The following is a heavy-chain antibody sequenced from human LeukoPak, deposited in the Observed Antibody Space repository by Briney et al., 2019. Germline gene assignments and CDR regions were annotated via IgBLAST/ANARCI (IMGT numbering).Heavy chain of an antibody. CDR2: ISAYNGDT. CDR1: GYTFTSYG. J-gene: IGHJ4*02. Sequence: ASVKVSCKASGYTFTSYGISWVRQAPGQGLEWMGWISAYNGDTNYAQKLQGRVTMTTDTSTSTAYMELRSLRSDDTAMFYCARQVDTTMALPDYWGQGTLVTVSS. CDR3: ARQVDTTMALPDY. D-gene: IGHD5-18*01. V-gene: IGHV1-18*01.